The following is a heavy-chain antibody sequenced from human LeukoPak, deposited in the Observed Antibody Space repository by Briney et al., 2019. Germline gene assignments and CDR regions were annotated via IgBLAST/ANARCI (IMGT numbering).Heavy chain of an antibody. D-gene: IGHD2-2*01. CDR3: ARTGYCSSTSCYQPSLDYYYYGMDV. V-gene: IGHV4-4*07. J-gene: IGHJ6*02. CDR2: IYTSGST. Sequence: PSETLSLTCTVSGGSISSYYWSWIRQPAGKGLEWIGRIYTSGSTNYNPSLKSRVTMSVDTSKNQFSLKLSSVTAADTAMYYCARTGYCSSTSCYQPSLDYYYYGMDVWGQGTTVTVSS. CDR1: GGSISSYY.